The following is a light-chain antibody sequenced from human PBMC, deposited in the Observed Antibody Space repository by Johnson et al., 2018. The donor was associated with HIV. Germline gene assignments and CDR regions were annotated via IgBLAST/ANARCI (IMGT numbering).Light chain of an antibody. CDR2: DNN. CDR3: GTWDSSLRPYV. V-gene: IGLV1-51*01. CDR1: SSNIGNNY. Sequence: QSVLTQPPSVSAAPGQKVTISCSGSSSNIGNNYVSWYQQLPGTAPKLLIYDNNKRPSGIPDRFSGSKSGTSATLGITGLQTGDEADYYCGTWDSSLRPYVVGTGTKVTVL. J-gene: IGLJ1*01.